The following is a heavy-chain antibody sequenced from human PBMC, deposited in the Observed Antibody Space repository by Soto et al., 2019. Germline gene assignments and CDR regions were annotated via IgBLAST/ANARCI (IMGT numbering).Heavy chain of an antibody. CDR3: ARDHSHDFWSGYYFDY. D-gene: IGHD3-3*01. Sequence: SQTLSLTCAISGDSVSSNSAAWNWIRQSPSRGLEWLGRTYYRSKWYNDYAVSVKSRITINPDTSKNQFSLQLNSVTPEDTAVYYCARDHSHDFWSGYYFDYWGQGTLVTVSS. CDR2: TYYRSKWYN. CDR1: GDSVSSNSAA. V-gene: IGHV6-1*01. J-gene: IGHJ4*02.